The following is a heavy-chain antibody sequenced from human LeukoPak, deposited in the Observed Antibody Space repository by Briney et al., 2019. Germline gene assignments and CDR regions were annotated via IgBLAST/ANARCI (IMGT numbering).Heavy chain of an antibody. CDR2: ISSSSSTI. J-gene: IGHJ3*02. Sequence: PGGSLRLSCAASGFTFSRSSMNWVRQAPGKGLKWVSYISSSSSTIYYADSVKGRFTISRDNAMNSVYLQMNSLRAEDTAVYYCARAKRNGFDIWGQGTMVTVSS. CDR3: ARAKRNGFDI. V-gene: IGHV3-48*01. CDR1: GFTFSRSS.